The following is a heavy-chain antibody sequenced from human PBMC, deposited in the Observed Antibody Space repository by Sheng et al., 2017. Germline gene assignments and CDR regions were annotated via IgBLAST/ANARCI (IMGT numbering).Heavy chain of an antibody. Sequence: QVQLQESGPGLVKPSETLSLTCAVSGYSISSGYYWGWIRQPPGKGLEWIGSIYHSGSTYYNPSLKSRVTISVDTSKNQFSLKLSSVTAAYTAVYYCARDQGAAAGTGVIDYWGQGTLVTVSS. J-gene: IGHJ4*02. V-gene: IGHV4-38-2*02. CDR3: ARDQGAAAGTGVIDY. CDR1: GYSISSGYY. D-gene: IGHD6-13*01. CDR2: IYHSGST.